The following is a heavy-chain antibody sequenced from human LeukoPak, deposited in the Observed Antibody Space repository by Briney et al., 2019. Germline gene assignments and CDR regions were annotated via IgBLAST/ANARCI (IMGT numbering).Heavy chain of an antibody. CDR1: GFTFSDHW. V-gene: IGHV3-11*01. J-gene: IGHJ6*02. CDR2: IGRDGSNI. Sequence: PGGSLRLSCTASGFTFSDHWMSWIRQAPGKGLEWVSYIGRDGSNIFYTDSVEGRFAISRDNAKNSLYLQLNSLRAEDTAVYYCARGHYGLDVWGQGTTVTVSS. CDR3: ARGHYGLDV.